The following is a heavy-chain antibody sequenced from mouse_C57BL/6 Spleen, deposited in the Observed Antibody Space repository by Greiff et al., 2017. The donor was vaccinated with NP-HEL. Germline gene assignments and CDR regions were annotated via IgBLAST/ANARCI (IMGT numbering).Heavy chain of an antibody. D-gene: IGHD2-1*01. CDR1: GYTFTSYW. V-gene: IGHV1-61*01. Sequence: QVQLQQPGAELVRPGSSVKLSCKASGYTFTSYWMDWVKQRPGQGLEWIGNIYPSDSETHYNQKFKDKATLTVDKSSSTAYMQLSSLTSEDSAVYYCARSKDYYGNSAWFAYWGQGTLVTVSA. CDR3: ARSKDYYGNSAWFAY. J-gene: IGHJ3*01. CDR2: IYPSDSET.